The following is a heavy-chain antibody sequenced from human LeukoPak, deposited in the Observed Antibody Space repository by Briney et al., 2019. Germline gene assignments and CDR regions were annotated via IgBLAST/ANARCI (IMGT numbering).Heavy chain of an antibody. Sequence: ASVKVSCKASGYTFTGYYMHWVRQAPGQGLEWMGWINPNSGGTNYAQKFQGRVTMTRDTSISTAHMELSRLRSDDTAVYYCARSKGVAVAGTGNGDYWGQGTLVTVSS. CDR3: ARSKGVAVAGTGNGDY. V-gene: IGHV1-2*02. CDR2: INPNSGGT. J-gene: IGHJ4*02. D-gene: IGHD6-19*01. CDR1: GYTFTGYY.